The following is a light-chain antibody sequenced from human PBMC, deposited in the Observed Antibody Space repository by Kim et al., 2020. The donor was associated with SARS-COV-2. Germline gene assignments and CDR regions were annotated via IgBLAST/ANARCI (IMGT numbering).Light chain of an antibody. CDR3: CPYAGSSTWV. CDR2: EGN. V-gene: IGLV2-23*01. Sequence: QSALSQPASVSESLGQLITISCTGTASDVWAYNLVSWYQQYPGKGPKLIIHEGNRRAPGVSSLFSGSKCGSWASLTISGLQSEDEADYHCCPYAGSSTWVFGGGTQLTVL. J-gene: IGLJ3*02. CDR1: ASDVWAYNL.